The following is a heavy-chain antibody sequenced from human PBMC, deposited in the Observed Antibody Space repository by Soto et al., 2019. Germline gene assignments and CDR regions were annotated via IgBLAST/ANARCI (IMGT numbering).Heavy chain of an antibody. CDR2: IYPSDSDT. CDR3: ARGGVAPRTFDY. V-gene: IGHV5-51*01. J-gene: IGHJ4*02. CDR1: GYNFAGYW. Sequence: GESLKISCKGSGYNFAGYWIAWVRQMPGKGLELMGIIYPSDSDTRYRPSFQGQVTISADKSISSAYLQWSSLRASDTAMYYCARGGVAPRTFDYWGQGTPVNVSS. D-gene: IGHD3-3*01.